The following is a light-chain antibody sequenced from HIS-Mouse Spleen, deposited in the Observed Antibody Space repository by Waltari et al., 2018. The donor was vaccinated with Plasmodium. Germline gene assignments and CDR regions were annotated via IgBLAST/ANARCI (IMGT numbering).Light chain of an antibody. CDR1: RIDVGGYNY. Sequence: QSALTQPASVSGSPGQSITISCTGTRIDVGGYNYVSWYQQHPGKAPKLMIYDVSNRPSGVSNRFSGSKSGNTASLTISGLQAEDEADYYCSSYTSSSTYVFGTGTKVTVL. CDR3: SSYTSSSTYV. J-gene: IGLJ1*01. CDR2: DVS. V-gene: IGLV2-14*03.